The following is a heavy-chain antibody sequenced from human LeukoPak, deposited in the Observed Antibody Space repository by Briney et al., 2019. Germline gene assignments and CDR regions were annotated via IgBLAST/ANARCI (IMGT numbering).Heavy chain of an antibody. Sequence: SETLSLTCAVSGGSISSSNWWIWLRQPPGKGLEWIGEIYHSGGGGTNYNPSLKSRATISIDNAKNQFSLKLSSVTAADTAVYYCARGDAAAGTDYYYYYYMDVWGKGTTVTVSS. D-gene: IGHD6-13*01. V-gene: IGHV4-4*02. CDR1: GGSISSSNW. CDR2: IYHSGGGGT. CDR3: ARGDAAAGTDYYYYYYMDV. J-gene: IGHJ6*03.